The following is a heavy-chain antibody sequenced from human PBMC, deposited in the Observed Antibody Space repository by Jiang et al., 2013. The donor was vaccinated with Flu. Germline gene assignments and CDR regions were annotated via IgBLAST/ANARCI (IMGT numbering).Heavy chain of an antibody. CDR2: ISANKGNT. CDR1: GYTFTSYG. D-gene: IGHD3-22*01. CDR3: VRDDSAYYYDLGDYSYGMDV. V-gene: IGHV1-18*01. Sequence: EVKKPGASVKVSCKASGYTFTSYGISWVRQAPGQGLEWLGRISANKGNTKYARRIQGRVTMTTETSTTTAYMELKSLRSDDTAIYYCVRDDSAYYYDLGDYSYGMDVWGQGTTVTVSS. J-gene: IGHJ6*02.